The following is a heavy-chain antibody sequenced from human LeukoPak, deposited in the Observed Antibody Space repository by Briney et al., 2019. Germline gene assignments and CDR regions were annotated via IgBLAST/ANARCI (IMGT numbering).Heavy chain of an antibody. CDR3: ARDLPVDY. J-gene: IGHJ4*02. Sequence: GGSLRPSCAASGFTFSSYSMNWVRQAPGEGLEWVSYISSSSSTIYYADSVKGRFTISRDNAKNSLYLQMNSLRAEDTAVYYCARDLPVDYWGQGTLVTVSS. CDR2: ISSSSSTI. CDR1: GFTFSSYS. D-gene: IGHD4-17*01. V-gene: IGHV3-48*01.